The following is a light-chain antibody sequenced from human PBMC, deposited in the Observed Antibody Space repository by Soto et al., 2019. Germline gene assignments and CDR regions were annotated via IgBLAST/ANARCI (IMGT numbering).Light chain of an antibody. CDR3: LLSYSGARA. Sequence: QAVVTQEPSLTVSPGGTVTLTCGSSTGAVTSGHYPYWFQQKPGQAPRTLIYDTSNKHSWTPARFSGSLLGGKAALTLSGXXXEDEAEYYCLLSYSGARAIGGGTKLTVL. CDR1: TGAVTSGHY. J-gene: IGLJ2*01. V-gene: IGLV7-46*01. CDR2: DTS.